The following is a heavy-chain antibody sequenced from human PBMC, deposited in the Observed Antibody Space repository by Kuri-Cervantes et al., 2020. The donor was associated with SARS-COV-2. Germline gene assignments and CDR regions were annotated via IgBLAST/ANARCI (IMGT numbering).Heavy chain of an antibody. CDR3: AKVGLSFDY. V-gene: IGHV3-23*01. CDR2: ISGSGVGT. CDR1: GFTFSSFA. J-gene: IGHJ4*02. D-gene: IGHD2/OR15-2a*01. Sequence: GVLKISCAASGFTFSSFAMSWVRQAPGKGLEWVSSISGSGVGTYYADSVKGRFTISRDNSKNTLYLQMNSLRAEDSALYYCAKVGLSFDYWGQGTLVTVSS.